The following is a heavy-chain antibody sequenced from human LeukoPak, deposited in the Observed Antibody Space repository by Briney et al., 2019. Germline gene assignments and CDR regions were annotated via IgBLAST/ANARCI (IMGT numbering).Heavy chain of an antibody. CDR1: GGTFSSYA. CDR2: IIPIFGTA. J-gene: IGHJ6*03. Sequence: SVKVPCKASGGTFSSYAISWVRQAPGQGLEWMGGIIPIFGTADYAQKFQGRVTITADESTSTAYMELSSLRSEDTAVYYCARDEVDSSGYYYGHYYYYMDVWGKGTTVTVSS. CDR3: ARDEVDSSGYYYGHYYYYMDV. D-gene: IGHD3-22*01. V-gene: IGHV1-69*01.